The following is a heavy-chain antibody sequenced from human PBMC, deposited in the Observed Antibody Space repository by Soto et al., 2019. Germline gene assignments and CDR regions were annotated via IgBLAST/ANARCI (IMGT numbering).Heavy chain of an antibody. CDR3: NPSYGYFDY. D-gene: IGHD4-17*01. CDR1: GFTFSSYG. J-gene: IGHJ4*02. Sequence: QVQLVESGGGVVQPGRSLTLSCAASGFTFSSYGMHWVRQAPGKGLEWVAVIWFDGSNKYYADSVKGRFTISRDNSKNTLYLQMNSLRAEDTAVYYCNPSYGYFDYWGQGTLVTVSS. V-gene: IGHV3-33*01. CDR2: IWFDGSNK.